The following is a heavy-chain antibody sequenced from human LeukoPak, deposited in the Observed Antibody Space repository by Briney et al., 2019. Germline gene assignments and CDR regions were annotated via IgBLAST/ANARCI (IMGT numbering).Heavy chain of an antibody. CDR1: GYTFTSYG. D-gene: IGHD2-15*01. CDR3: ARRTRELGYCSGGSCCHDAFDI. V-gene: IGHV1-18*01. J-gene: IGHJ3*02. CDR2: ISAYNGNT. Sequence: ASVKVSCKASGYTFTSYGISWVRQAPGQGLEWMGWISAYNGNTNYAQKLQGRVTMTTDTSTSTAYMELRSLRSDDTAVYYCARRTRELGYCSGGSCCHDAFDIWGQGTMVTVSS.